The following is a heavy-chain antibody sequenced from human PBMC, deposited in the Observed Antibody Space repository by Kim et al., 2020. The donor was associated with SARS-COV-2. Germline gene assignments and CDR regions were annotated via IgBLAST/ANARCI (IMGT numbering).Heavy chain of an antibody. Sequence: NYNPSLKSRVTISVDTSKNQFSLKLSSVTAADTAVYYCARPHYYASAFDIWGQGTMVTVSS. V-gene: IGHV4-34*01. CDR3: ARPHYYASAFDI. J-gene: IGHJ3*02. D-gene: IGHD3-10*01.